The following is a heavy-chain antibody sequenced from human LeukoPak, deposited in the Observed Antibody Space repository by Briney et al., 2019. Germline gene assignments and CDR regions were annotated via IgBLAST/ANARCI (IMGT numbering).Heavy chain of an antibody. Sequence: PSETLSLTCTVSGYSISTSYYWGWIRQPPGKGLEWIGTIYYTGSTYYNPSLKSRVTISVDTSKNQFSLKLNSVTAADTAVYYCARVMVDTAIYYYYYMDVWGKGTTVTVSS. CDR1: GYSISTSYY. V-gene: IGHV4-38-2*02. CDR2: IYYTGST. D-gene: IGHD5-18*01. J-gene: IGHJ6*03. CDR3: ARVMVDTAIYYYYYMDV.